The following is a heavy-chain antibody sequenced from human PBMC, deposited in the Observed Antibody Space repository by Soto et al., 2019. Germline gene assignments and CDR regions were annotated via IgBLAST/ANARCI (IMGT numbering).Heavy chain of an antibody. Sequence: QVQLQESGPGLVRPSGTLSLTGAVSGDSIIGTGWWSWGRQPPGKGLDWIGEVYHSGATNYNPSLKSRVTISVDTSRNQFSLNLGSVTAADTAVYYCVRNGYYSLDVWGQGTTVTVSS. D-gene: IGHD3-22*01. J-gene: IGHJ6*02. CDR2: VYHSGAT. CDR1: GDSIIGTGW. V-gene: IGHV4-4*02. CDR3: VRNGYYSLDV.